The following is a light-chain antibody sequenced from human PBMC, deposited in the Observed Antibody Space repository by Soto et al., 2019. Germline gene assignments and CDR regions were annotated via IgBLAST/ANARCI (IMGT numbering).Light chain of an antibody. J-gene: IGKJ4*01. CDR3: QQRSNWPLT. V-gene: IGKV3-11*01. Sequence: EIVLTQSPATLSLSPGERATLSCRASQSVGSYLAWYQQTPGQAPRLLIYDASNRATGIPARFSGSGSGTDFTLTISSLAPEDFAVYYCQQRSNWPLTFGGGTKVEIK. CDR1: QSVGSY. CDR2: DAS.